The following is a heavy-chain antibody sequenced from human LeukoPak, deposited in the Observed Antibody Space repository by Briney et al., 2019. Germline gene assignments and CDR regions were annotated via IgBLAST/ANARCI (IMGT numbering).Heavy chain of an antibody. D-gene: IGHD2-15*01. Sequence: GSLRLSCAASGFTFDDYAMHWVRQAPGKGLEWVSLISWDGGSTYYADSVKGRFTISRDNSKNSLYLQMNSLRAEDTALYYCARGIRGYCSGGSCAYYYYYYMDVWGKGTTVTVSS. CDR2: ISWDGGST. J-gene: IGHJ6*03. V-gene: IGHV3-43D*04. CDR1: GFTFDDYA. CDR3: ARGIRGYCSGGSCAYYYYYYMDV.